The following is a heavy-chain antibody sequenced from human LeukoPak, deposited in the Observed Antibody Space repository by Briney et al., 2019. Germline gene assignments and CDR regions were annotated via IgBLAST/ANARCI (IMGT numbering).Heavy chain of an antibody. J-gene: IGHJ4*02. CDR3: ARESKLPAAMGY. CDR1: GYTFTSYG. V-gene: IGHV1-18*01. Sequence: ASVKVSCKASGYTFTSYGISWVRQAPGQGLEWMGWISAYNGNTNYAQKLQGRVTMTTDTSTSTVYMELRSLRSDDTAVYYCARESKLPAAMGYWGQGTLVTVSS. CDR2: ISAYNGNT. D-gene: IGHD2-2*01.